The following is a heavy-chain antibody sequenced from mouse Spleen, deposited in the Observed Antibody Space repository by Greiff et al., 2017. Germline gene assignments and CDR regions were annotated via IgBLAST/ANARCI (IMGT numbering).Heavy chain of an antibody. CDR1: GFTFSDYY. D-gene: IGHD1-1*01. V-gene: IGHV5-12*01. Sequence: EVQGVESGGGLVQPGGSLKLSCAASGFTFSDYYMYWVRQTPEKRLEWVAYISNGGGSTYYPDTVKGRFTISRDNAKNTLYLQMSRLKSEDTAMYYCARHTLDYYGSSYYAMDYWGQGTSVTVSS. J-gene: IGHJ4*01. CDR2: ISNGGGST. CDR3: ARHTLDYYGSSYYAMDY.